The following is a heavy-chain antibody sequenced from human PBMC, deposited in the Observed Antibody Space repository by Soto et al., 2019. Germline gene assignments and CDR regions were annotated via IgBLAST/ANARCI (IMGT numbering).Heavy chain of an antibody. CDR1: GFTFSSYA. V-gene: IGHV3-23*01. CDR2: ITGSGDGT. J-gene: IGHJ6*02. D-gene: IGHD1-26*01. CDR3: AKANSGSYATRYYGMDV. Sequence: GGSLRLSCTASGFTFSSYAMSWVRQAPGKGLEWVSGITGSGDGTYYADSLKGRFTISRDNSKNTLYLQMDSLRAEDTAVYYCAKANSGSYATRYYGMDVWGQGTTVTVSS.